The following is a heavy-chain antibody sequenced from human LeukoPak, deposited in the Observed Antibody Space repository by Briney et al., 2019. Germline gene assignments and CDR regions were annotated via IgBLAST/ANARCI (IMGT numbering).Heavy chain of an antibody. D-gene: IGHD2-21*01. CDR3: ARADRLDGGPYLIGP. J-gene: IGHJ5*02. Sequence: ASVKVSCKTSGYRFTDYYMYWVRQAPGQGLEWMGWINPNSGGTSSAQKFQGRVTMTRDTSITTVYMEVSWLTSDDTAIYYCARADRLDGGPYLIGPWGQGTLVTVSS. V-gene: IGHV1-2*02. CDR2: INPNSGGT. CDR1: GYRFTDYY.